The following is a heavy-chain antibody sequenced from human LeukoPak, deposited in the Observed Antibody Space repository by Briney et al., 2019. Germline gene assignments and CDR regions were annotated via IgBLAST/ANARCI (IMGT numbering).Heavy chain of an antibody. J-gene: IGHJ4*02. V-gene: IGHV3-23*01. CDR3: AKDRYYDSSGYSFDY. D-gene: IGHD3-22*01. Sequence: GGSLRLSCAASGFTFSSYAMSWVRQAPGKGLEWVSAISGSGGSTYYADSVKGRFTISRDNSKNTLYLQMNSLRAEDTAVYYCAKDRYYDSSGYSFDYWGQGTLVTVSS. CDR1: GFTFSSYA. CDR2: ISGSGGST.